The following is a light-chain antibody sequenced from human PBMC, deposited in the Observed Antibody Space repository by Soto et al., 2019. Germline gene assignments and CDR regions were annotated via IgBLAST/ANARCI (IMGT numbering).Light chain of an antibody. Sequence: IQLTQSPASLSASIGDRATITCQASQDVYIYLNWYQQKPGKAPRLLIYDASNLETGVPSRFSGTGSGTHFTLTINSLQAEDFATYYCQQYDNLPPYAFGQGTKLGI. CDR2: DAS. V-gene: IGKV1-33*01. J-gene: IGKJ2*01. CDR3: QQYDNLPPYA. CDR1: QDVYIY.